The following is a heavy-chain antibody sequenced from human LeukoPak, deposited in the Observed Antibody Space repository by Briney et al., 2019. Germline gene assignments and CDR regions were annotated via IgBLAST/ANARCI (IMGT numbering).Heavy chain of an antibody. J-gene: IGHJ6*02. V-gene: IGHV1-69*04. Sequence: ASVKVSCKASGGTFSSYAISWVRQAPGQGLEWTGRIIPILGIANYAQKFQGRVTITADKSTSTAYMELSSLRSEDTAVYYCARILPDGMDVWGQGTTVTVSS. D-gene: IGHD1-14*01. CDR1: GGTFSSYA. CDR3: ARILPDGMDV. CDR2: IIPILGIA.